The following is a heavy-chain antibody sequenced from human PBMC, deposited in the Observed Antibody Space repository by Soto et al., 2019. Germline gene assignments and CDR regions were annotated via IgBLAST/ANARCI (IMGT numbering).Heavy chain of an antibody. CDR2: IKRKGDVGTA. CDR3: TTGIVVATRYFDY. Sequence: GGSLRLSCAASGFTFRNAWMSWVRQAPGKGLEWVGRIKRKGDVGTAEYTSPVKGRFTISRDYSKDMLYLQMASLKSDDTAVYYCTTGIVVATRYFDYWGEGTLVTVSS. CDR1: GFTFRNAW. J-gene: IGHJ4*02. D-gene: IGHD2-2*01. V-gene: IGHV3-15*01.